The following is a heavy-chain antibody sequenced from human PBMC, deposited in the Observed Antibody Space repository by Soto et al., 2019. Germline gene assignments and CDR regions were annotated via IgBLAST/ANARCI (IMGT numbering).Heavy chain of an antibody. CDR1: GGSFSGYY. CDR3: ARGHGDYGNWFDP. V-gene: IGHV4-34*01. J-gene: IGHJ5*02. Sequence: SETLSLTCAVYGGSFSGYYWSWIRQPPGKGLEWIGEINHSGSTNYNPSLKSRVTISADTSKNQFSLKLSSVTAADTAVYYCARGHGDYGNWFDPWGQGTLVTVSS. CDR2: INHSGST. D-gene: IGHD4-17*01.